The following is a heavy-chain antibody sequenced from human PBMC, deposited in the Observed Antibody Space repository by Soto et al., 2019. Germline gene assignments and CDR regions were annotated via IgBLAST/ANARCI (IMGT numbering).Heavy chain of an antibody. V-gene: IGHV3-48*02. J-gene: IGHJ6*02. CDR2: ISSSSSTI. D-gene: IGHD6-19*01. CDR1: GFTFSSYS. CDR3: ARDPTVAGTLYYYYGMDV. Sequence: GGSLRLSCAASGFTFSSYSMNWVRQAPGKGLEWVSYISSSSSTIYYADSVKGRFTISRDNAKNSLYLQMNSLRDEDTAVYYCARDPTVAGTLYYYYGMDVWGQGTTVTVSS.